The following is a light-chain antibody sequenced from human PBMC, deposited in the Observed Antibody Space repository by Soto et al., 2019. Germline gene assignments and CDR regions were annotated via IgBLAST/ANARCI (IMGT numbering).Light chain of an antibody. CDR3: QQANSFPIT. J-gene: IGKJ5*01. Sequence: DIPMTQSPSSVSASVGDRVTITCRASQVISTWLAWYQQKPGQAPKLLIYAASVLESGVPSRFSGSGSGTDFPLTISSVQPEDFATYRCQQANSFPITFGQGTRLEMK. CDR1: QVISTW. CDR2: AAS. V-gene: IGKV1-12*01.